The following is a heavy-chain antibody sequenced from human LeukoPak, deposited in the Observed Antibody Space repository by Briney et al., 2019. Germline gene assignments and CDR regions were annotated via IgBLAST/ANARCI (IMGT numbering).Heavy chain of an antibody. Sequence: PSETLSLTCAVYGGSFSGYYWSWIRQPPGKGLEWIGEINHSGSTNYNPSLKSRVTISVDTSKNQFSVKLSSVTAADTAVYYCARALTFLYSSSWYRNYYYYMDVWGKGTTVTISS. J-gene: IGHJ6*03. D-gene: IGHD6-13*01. CDR2: INHSGST. CDR1: GGSFSGYY. CDR3: ARALTFLYSSSWYRNYYYYMDV. V-gene: IGHV4-34*01.